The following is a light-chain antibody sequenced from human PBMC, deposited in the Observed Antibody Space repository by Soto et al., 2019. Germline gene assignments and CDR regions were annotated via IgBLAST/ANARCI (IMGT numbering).Light chain of an antibody. J-gene: IGKJ5*01. CDR3: LQYKDWPST. Sequence: DIQMTQSPSTLSASVGDRVTITCRASQSISSWLAWYQQKPGKAPKLLIYDASSLESGVPSRFSGSGSGAEFTLTISSLQSEDFAVYFCLQYKDWPSTFGQGTRLEIK. V-gene: IGKV1-5*01. CDR2: DAS. CDR1: QSISSW.